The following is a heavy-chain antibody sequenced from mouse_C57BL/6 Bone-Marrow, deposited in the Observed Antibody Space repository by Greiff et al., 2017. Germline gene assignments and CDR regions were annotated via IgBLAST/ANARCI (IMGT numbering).Heavy chain of an antibody. CDR1: GYTFTSYW. V-gene: IGHV1-59*01. CDR3: ARTEDPTWFAY. J-gene: IGHJ3*01. CDR2: IDPSDSYT. Sequence: QVQLQQPGAELVRPGTSVKLSCKASGYTFTSYWMHWVKQRPGQGLEWIGVIDPSDSYTNYNQKFKGKATLTVDTSSSTAYMQLSSLTSEDSAVYYCARTEDPTWFAYWGQGTLVTVSA.